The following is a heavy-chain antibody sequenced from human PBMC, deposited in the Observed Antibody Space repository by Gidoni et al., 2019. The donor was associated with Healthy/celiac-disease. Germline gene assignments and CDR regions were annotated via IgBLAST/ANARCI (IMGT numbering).Heavy chain of an antibody. J-gene: IGHJ5*02. D-gene: IGHD6-13*01. CDR3: ARELRQYSSSWYHHFDP. CDR1: GGSISSGGYY. Sequence: QVQLQESGPGLVKPSQTLSLACTVSGGSISSGGYYWSWIRQHPGKGLEWIGYIYYSGSTYYNPSLKSRVTISVDTSKNQFSLKLSSVTAADTAVYYCARELRQYSSSWYHHFDPWGQGTLVTVSS. V-gene: IGHV4-31*03. CDR2: IYYSGST.